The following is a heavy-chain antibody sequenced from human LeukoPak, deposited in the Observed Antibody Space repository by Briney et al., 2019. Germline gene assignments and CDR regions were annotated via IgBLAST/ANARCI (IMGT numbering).Heavy chain of an antibody. CDR2: ISRSSSTI. CDR3: ARDRYSSSSLDF. V-gene: IGHV3-48*01. D-gene: IGHD6-6*01. J-gene: IGHJ4*02. Sequence: GGSLRLSCAASEFTYSNYSMNWVRQAPGKGLEWVSYISRSSSTIYYADSVKGRFTISRDNAKNSLYLQMNSLRAEDTAVYYCARDRYSSSSLDFWGQGTLVTVSS. CDR1: EFTYSNYS.